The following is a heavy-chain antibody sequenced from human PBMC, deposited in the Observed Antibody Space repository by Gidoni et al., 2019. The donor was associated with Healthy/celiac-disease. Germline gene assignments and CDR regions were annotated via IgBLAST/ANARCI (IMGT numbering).Heavy chain of an antibody. J-gene: IGHJ4*02. D-gene: IGHD3-22*01. CDR3: ARDHGERYYDSSFDY. V-gene: IGHV1-69*04. Sequence: AEVKKPGSSLKVSCKASGGTFSSYTISWVRQAPGQGLEWMGRIIPILGIANYAQKSQGRVTITADKPTSTAYMELSSLRSEDTAVYYCARDHGERYYDSSFDYWGQGTLVTVSS. CDR1: GGTFSSYT. CDR2: IIPILGIA.